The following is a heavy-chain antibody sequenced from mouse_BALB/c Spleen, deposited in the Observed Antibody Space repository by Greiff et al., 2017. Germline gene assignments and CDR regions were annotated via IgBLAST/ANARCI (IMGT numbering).Heavy chain of an antibody. CDR2: ISSGGGST. V-gene: IGHV5-12-1*01. J-gene: IGHJ3*01. Sequence: EVMLVESGGGLVQPGGSRKLSCAASGFTFSDYGMAWVRQTPEKRLEWVAYISSGGGSTYYPDTVKGRLTISRDNAKNTLYLQMSSLKSEDTAMYYCARQGGDYYGYHLAYWGQGTLVTVSA. CDR1: GFTFSDYG. D-gene: IGHD1-2*01. CDR3: ARQGGDYYGYHLAY.